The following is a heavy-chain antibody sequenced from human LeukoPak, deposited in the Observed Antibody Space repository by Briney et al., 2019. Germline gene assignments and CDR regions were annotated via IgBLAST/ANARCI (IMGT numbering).Heavy chain of an antibody. CDR1: GFTFSSYS. J-gene: IGHJ3*02. D-gene: IGHD1-7*01. V-gene: IGHV3-48*04. CDR2: ISSSSSTI. CDR3: ARDRYNWNSAARGLLGI. Sequence: GGSLRLSCAASGFTFSSYSMNWVRQAPGKGLEWVSYISSSSSTIYYADSVKGRFTISRDNAKNSLYLQMNSLRAEDTAVYYCARDRYNWNSAARGLLGIWGQGTMVTVSS.